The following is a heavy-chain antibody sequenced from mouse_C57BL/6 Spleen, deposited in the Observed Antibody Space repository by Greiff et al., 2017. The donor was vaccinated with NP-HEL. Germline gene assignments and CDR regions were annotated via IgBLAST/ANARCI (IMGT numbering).Heavy chain of an antibody. CDR1: GFNIKDYY. CDR2: IDPEDGDT. CDR3: ARDGNYPAWFAY. V-gene: IGHV14-2*01. J-gene: IGHJ3*01. D-gene: IGHD2-1*01. Sequence: VQLQQSGAELVKPGASVKLSCTASGFNIKDYYMHWVKQRTEQGLEWIGRIDPEDGDTKYVPKFQGKATITADTSSNTAYLQLSSLTSEDTAVYYCARDGNYPAWFAYWGQGTLVTVSA.